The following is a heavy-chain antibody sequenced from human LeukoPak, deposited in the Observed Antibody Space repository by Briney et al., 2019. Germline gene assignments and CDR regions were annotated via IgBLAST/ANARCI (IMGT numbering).Heavy chain of an antibody. J-gene: IGHJ6*03. CDR3: AREGCSSTSCYAYYYYYMDV. V-gene: IGHV3-11*04. CDR1: GFTFSDYY. D-gene: IGHD2-2*01. CDR2: ISSSGSTI. Sequence: GGSLRLSCAASGFTFSDYYMSWIRQAPGKGLEWVSYISSSGSTIYYADSVKGRFTISRDNAKNSLYLQMNSLRAEDTAVYYCAREGCSSTSCYAYYYYYMDVWGKGTTVTVSS.